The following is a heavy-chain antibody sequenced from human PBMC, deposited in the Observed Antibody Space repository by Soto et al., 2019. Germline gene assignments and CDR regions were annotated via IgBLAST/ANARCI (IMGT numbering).Heavy chain of an antibody. D-gene: IGHD6-13*01. V-gene: IGHV5-10-1*01. J-gene: IGHJ4*02. CDR3: ARQTPGYSSSWYDY. Sequence: PGESLKISCKGSGYSFAGYWITWVRQKPGKGLEWMGRIDPSDSQTYYSPSFRGHVTISVTKSITTVFLQWSSLKASDTAMYYCARQTPGYSSSWYDYWGQGTLVTVSS. CDR1: GYSFAGYW. CDR2: IDPSDSQT.